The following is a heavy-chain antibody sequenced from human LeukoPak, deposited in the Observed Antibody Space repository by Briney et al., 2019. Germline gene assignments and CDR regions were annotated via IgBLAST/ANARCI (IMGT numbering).Heavy chain of an antibody. CDR2: ISSSGNTT. CDR3: ARDGGSAWFLDY. CDR1: GFTFSSYW. V-gene: IGHV3-48*04. Sequence: GGSLRLSCAASGFTFSSYWMHWVRQAPGKGLEWVSYISSSGNTTYNADSVKGRFSITRDNAKNSLYLQMNSLRAEDTAVYYCARDGGSAWFLDYWGQGTLVTVSS. D-gene: IGHD6-19*01. J-gene: IGHJ4*02.